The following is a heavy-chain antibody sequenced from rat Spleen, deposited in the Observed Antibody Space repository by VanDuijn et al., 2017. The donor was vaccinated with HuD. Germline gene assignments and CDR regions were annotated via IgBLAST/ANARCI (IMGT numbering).Heavy chain of an antibody. V-gene: IGHV5-7*01. D-gene: IGHD1-11*01. Sequence: EVQLVESGGGLVQPGRSLKLSCAASGFTFSDYNMAWVRQAPKKGLEWVATISYDGSSTYYRDSVKGRFTISRDNAKSNLYLQISSLRSEDTATYYCARQEDYGGYSRDYFGYWGQGVVVTVSS. CDR1: GFTFSDYN. CDR3: ARQEDYGGYSRDYFGY. J-gene: IGHJ2*01. CDR2: ISYDGSST.